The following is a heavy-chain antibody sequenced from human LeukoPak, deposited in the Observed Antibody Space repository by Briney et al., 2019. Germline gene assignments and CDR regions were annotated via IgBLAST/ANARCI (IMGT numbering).Heavy chain of an antibody. CDR3: ARDHGWNWSGYYYYYYYYMDV. V-gene: IGHV1-69*13. Sequence: ASVKVSCKASGGTFSSYAISWVRQAPGQGLEWMGGIIPIFGTANYAQKFQGRVTITADESTSTAYMELSSLRSEGTAVYYCARDHGWNWSGYYYYYYYYMDVWGKGTTVTVSS. J-gene: IGHJ6*03. CDR2: IIPIFGTA. CDR1: GGTFSSYA. D-gene: IGHD3-3*01.